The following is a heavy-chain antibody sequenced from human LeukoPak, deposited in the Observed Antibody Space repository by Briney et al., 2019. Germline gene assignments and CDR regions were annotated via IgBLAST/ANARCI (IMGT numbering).Heavy chain of an antibody. D-gene: IGHD3-22*01. CDR2: VNPTSGGT. Sequence: ASVKVSCKTSGYTFTSYYMHWVRQAPGQGLEWMGWVNPTSGGTNYAQKFQGRVAMTRDTSISTAYMELSRLRSDDTAVYYCARVYYYYDSSGILTLYFDYWGQGTLVTVSS. J-gene: IGHJ4*02. V-gene: IGHV1-2*02. CDR1: GYTFTSYY. CDR3: ARVYYYYDSSGILTLYFDY.